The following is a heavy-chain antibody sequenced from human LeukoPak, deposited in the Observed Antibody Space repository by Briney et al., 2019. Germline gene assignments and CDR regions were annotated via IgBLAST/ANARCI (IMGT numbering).Heavy chain of an antibody. CDR1: GGSVSSGSYY. CDR2: IYYSGSI. Sequence: PSETLSLTCTVSGGSVSSGSYYWSWIRQPPGKGLEWIGYIYYSGSINYNPSPKSRVTISVDTSKNQFSLKLSSVTAADTAVYYCARDYGDYGFDYWGQGTLVTVSS. CDR3: ARDYGDYGFDY. J-gene: IGHJ4*02. V-gene: IGHV4-61*01. D-gene: IGHD4-17*01.